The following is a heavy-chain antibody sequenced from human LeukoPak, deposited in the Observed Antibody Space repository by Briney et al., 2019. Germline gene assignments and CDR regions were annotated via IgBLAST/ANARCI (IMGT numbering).Heavy chain of an antibody. D-gene: IGHD3-10*01. CDR3: AGGILKLLWFGELSLDAFDI. V-gene: IGHV4-34*01. J-gene: IGHJ3*02. CDR1: GGSFSGYY. Sequence: PSETLSLTCAVYGGSFSGYYWSWIRQPPGKGLEWIGEINHSGSTNYNPSLKSRVTISVDTSKNQFSLKLSSVTAADSAVYYCAGGILKLLWFGELSLDAFDIWGQGTMVTVSS. CDR2: INHSGST.